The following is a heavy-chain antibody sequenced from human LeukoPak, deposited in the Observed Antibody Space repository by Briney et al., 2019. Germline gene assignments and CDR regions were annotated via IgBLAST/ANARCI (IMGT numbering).Heavy chain of an antibody. V-gene: IGHV4-34*01. CDR2: IKDNGTT. CDR1: GGSFSSYY. Sequence: SETLCLTCAVYGGSFSSYYWNWVRQPPGKGLVWIGGIKDNGTTNYNASLKGRVTISVDKSKNQFSLRLNAVTAADTAVYHCARGLRLPSRSTPAVPHVWGKGTAVTVSA. J-gene: IGHJ6*04. D-gene: IGHD2/OR15-2a*01. CDR3: ARGLRLPSRSTPAVPHV.